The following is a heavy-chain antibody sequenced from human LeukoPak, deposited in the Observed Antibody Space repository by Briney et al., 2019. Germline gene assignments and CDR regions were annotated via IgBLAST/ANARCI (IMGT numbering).Heavy chain of an antibody. CDR2: IYYSGST. V-gene: IGHV4-59*01. D-gene: IGHD3-10*01. CDR1: GGSISSYY. Sequence: PSETLSLTCTVSGGSISSYYWSWLRQPPWRGLEWIGYIYYSGSTNYNPSLKSRVTISVDTSKNQFSLKLSSVTAADTAVYYCARPGGSGSYRYWGQGTLVTVSS. J-gene: IGHJ4*02. CDR3: ARPGGSGSYRY.